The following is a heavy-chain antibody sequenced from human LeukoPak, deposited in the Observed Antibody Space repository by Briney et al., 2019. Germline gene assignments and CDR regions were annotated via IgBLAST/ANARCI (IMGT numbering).Heavy chain of an antibody. CDR3: VRAVYCSGGSCTLLPPL. V-gene: IGHV3-13*04. Sequence: SGGSLRLSCAASGXAFSSYDMHWVRQATGKGREWVSGIGIAADTYYAGSVKGRFTISRDNVKNSLYLQMNSLRAGDTAVYYCVRAVYCSGGSCTLLPPLWGQGALVTVSS. CDR1: GXAFSSYD. J-gene: IGHJ4*02. D-gene: IGHD2-15*01. CDR2: IGIAADT.